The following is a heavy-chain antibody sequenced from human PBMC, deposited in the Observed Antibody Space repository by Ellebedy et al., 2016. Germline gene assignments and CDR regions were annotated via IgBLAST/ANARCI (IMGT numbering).Heavy chain of an antibody. J-gene: IGHJ4*02. CDR3: ARDSSYGSGSYFIQDYYFDY. Sequence: GGSLRLSCAASGFTFSTYAMHWVRQAPGKGLEWVSVISYEGSNKNYADSVKGRFTISRDNSKNTLYLQMNSLRVEDTAVYYCARDSSYGSGSYFIQDYYFDYWGQGTLVTVSS. D-gene: IGHD3-10*01. CDR2: ISYEGSNK. CDR1: GFTFSTYA. V-gene: IGHV3-30-3*01.